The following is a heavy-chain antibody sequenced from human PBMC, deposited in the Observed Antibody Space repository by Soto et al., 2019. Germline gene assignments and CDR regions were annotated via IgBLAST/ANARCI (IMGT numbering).Heavy chain of an antibody. CDR2: ISSSSSTI. CDR1: GFTFSSYS. V-gene: IGHV3-48*02. CDR3: ARPRHREYYYDSSGYAFDI. J-gene: IGHJ3*02. D-gene: IGHD3-22*01. Sequence: GGSLRLSCAASGFTFSSYSMNWVRQAPGKGLEWVSYISSSSSTIYYADSVKGRFTISRDNAKNPLYLQMNSLRDEDTAVYYCARPRHREYYYDSSGYAFDIWGQGTMVTVSS.